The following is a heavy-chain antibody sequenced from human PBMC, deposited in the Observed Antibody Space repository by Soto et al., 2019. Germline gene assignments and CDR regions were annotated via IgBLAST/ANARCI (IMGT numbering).Heavy chain of an antibody. V-gene: IGHV4-59*01. D-gene: IGHD4-17*01. Sequence: QVQLQESGPGLVKPSETLSLTCSVSGGSISSYYWTWIRQPPGKGLEWISYTHNSGSTNYNPSLKSRVTISVDTSKNQVSLKLSSVTAADTAVYYCARVVYGGNSLGVFDIWGQGTLVTVSS. CDR1: GGSISSYY. CDR3: ARVVYGGNSLGVFDI. CDR2: THNSGST. J-gene: IGHJ3*02.